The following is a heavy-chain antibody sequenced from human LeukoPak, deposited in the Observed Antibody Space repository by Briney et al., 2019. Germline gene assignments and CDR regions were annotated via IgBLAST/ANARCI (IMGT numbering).Heavy chain of an antibody. Sequence: SETLSLTCAVYGGSFSGYYWSWIRQPPGKGLEWIGEINHSGRTNYNPSLKSRVTISVDTSKSQFSLKLSSVTAADTAVYYCARGLRGYSYGLDYWGQGTLVTVSS. CDR3: ARGLRGYSYGLDY. D-gene: IGHD5-18*01. CDR2: INHSGRT. J-gene: IGHJ4*02. V-gene: IGHV4-34*01. CDR1: GGSFSGYY.